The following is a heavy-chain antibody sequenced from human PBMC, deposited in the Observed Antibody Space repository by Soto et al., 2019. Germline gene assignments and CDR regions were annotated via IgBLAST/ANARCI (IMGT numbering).Heavy chain of an antibody. Sequence: QVQLVQSGAEVKKPGASVKVSCKASGYTFTSYGISWVRQAPGQGLEWMGWISAYNGNTNYAQKFQGRVTITADESTSTAYMELSSLRSEDTAVYYCARDRLITMIVVVLGYWGQGTLVTVSS. J-gene: IGHJ4*02. D-gene: IGHD3-22*01. CDR2: ISAYNGNT. V-gene: IGHV1-18*01. CDR3: ARDRLITMIVVVLGY. CDR1: GYTFTSYG.